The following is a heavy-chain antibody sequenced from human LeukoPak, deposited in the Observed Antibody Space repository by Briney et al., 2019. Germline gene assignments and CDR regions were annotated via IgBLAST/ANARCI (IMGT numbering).Heavy chain of an antibody. V-gene: IGHV4-34*01. J-gene: IGHJ4*02. CDR2: INHSGST. Sequence: SETLSLTCAVYGGSFSGYYWSWIRQPPGKGLEWIGEINHSGSTNYNPSLKSRVTISVDTSKNQFSLQLNSVTPEDTAVYYCARNPSRDGFTRRGPFDYWGQGTLVTVSS. D-gene: IGHD5-24*01. CDR3: ARNPSRDGFTRRGPFDY. CDR1: GGSFSGYY.